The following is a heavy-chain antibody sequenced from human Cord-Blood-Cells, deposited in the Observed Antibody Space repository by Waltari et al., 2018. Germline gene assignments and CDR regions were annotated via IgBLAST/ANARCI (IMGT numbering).Heavy chain of an antibody. Sequence: QVQLVQSGAEVKKPGASVKVSCKASGYTFTGYYMHWVRQAPGQGLEWMGWINPNSGGTNYAQKFQGRVTMTRDTSISSAYMELSRLRSDDTAVYYCAGEYSSSYDYYYGMDVWGQGTTVTVSS. J-gene: IGHJ6*02. CDR2: INPNSGGT. V-gene: IGHV1-2*02. CDR3: AGEYSSSYDYYYGMDV. D-gene: IGHD6-6*01. CDR1: GYTFTGYY.